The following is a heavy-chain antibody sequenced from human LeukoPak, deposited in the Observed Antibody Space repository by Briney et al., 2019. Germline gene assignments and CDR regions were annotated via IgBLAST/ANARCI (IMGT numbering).Heavy chain of an antibody. CDR2: IYHSGST. V-gene: IGHV4-38-2*02. J-gene: IGHJ5*02. Sequence: SETLSLTCTVSGYSISSGYYWGWIRQPPGKGLEWIGSIYHSGSTYYNPSLKSRVTISVDTSKNQFSLKLSSVTAADTAVYYCARRYYYDSSGPNWFDPWGQGTLVTVSS. CDR3: ARRYYYDSSGPNWFDP. D-gene: IGHD3-22*01. CDR1: GYSISSGYY.